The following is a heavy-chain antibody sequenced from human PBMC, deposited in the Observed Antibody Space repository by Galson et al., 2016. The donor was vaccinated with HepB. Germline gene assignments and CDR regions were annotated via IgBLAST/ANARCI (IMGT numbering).Heavy chain of an antibody. D-gene: IGHD6-13*01. CDR3: ARDQNSGSSWYLAPKYYFDY. CDR1: GFTFSTYG. CDR2: IWYDGSNN. J-gene: IGHJ4*02. V-gene: IGHV3-33*01. Sequence: SLRLSCAASGFTFSTYGMHWVRQAPGKGLEWVAVIWYDGSNNYYADSVRGRFTISRDNSKNTVYLQMNSLRAEDTAVYYCARDQNSGSSWYLAPKYYFDYWGQGTLFTVSS.